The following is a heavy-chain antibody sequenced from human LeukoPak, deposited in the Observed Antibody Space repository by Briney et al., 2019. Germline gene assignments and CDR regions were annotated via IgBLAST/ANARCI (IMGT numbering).Heavy chain of an antibody. D-gene: IGHD3-16*01. Sequence: SETLSLTCTVSGYSISSGYYWGWIRQPPGKGLEWIGSIYHSGSTYYNPSLKSRVTISVDTSKNQFSLKLSSVTAADTAVYYCARAGGSPWGQGTLVTVSS. CDR2: IYHSGST. V-gene: IGHV4-38-2*02. CDR3: ARAGGSP. CDR1: GYSISSGYY. J-gene: IGHJ4*02.